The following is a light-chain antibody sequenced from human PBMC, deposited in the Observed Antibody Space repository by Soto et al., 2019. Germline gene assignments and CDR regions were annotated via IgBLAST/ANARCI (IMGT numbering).Light chain of an antibody. CDR3: QQYGSSRT. V-gene: IGKV3-20*01. Sequence: EIVLTQSPGTLSLSPGERATLSCRASQSVSSSYLAWYQQKPGQAPRLLIYGASSRATGTPDRFSGSGSGTDFTLTISRLEPEDFEVYYCQQYGSSRTFGQGTKVEIK. J-gene: IGKJ1*01. CDR1: QSVSSSY. CDR2: GAS.